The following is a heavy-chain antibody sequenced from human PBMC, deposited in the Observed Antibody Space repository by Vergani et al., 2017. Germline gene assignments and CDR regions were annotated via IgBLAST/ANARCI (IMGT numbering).Heavy chain of an antibody. CDR2: IYYSGST. CDR3: ASYYDSSGYYYWATYGMDV. Sequence: QVQLQESGPGLVKPSETLSLTCTVSGGSVSSGSYYWSWIRQPPGKGLEWIGYIYYSGSTNYNPSLKSRVTISVDTSKNQFSLKLSSVTAADTAVYYWASYYDSSGYYYWATYGMDVWGQGTTVTVSS. J-gene: IGHJ6*02. D-gene: IGHD3-22*01. V-gene: IGHV4-61*01. CDR1: GGSVSSGSYY.